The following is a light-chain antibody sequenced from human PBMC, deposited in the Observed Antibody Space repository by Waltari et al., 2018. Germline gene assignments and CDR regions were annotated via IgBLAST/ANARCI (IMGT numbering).Light chain of an antibody. Sequence: QSALTQPASVSGSPGQSITISCTGTSSDVGGYNYVSWYHQQPGKGPKLTFSDVSNRPSGVSNRFSGSKSGNTASLTISGLQADDEADYYCSSYTSSSTLVFGGGTKLTVL. CDR3: SSYTSSSTLV. CDR1: SSDVGGYNY. J-gene: IGLJ2*01. CDR2: DVS. V-gene: IGLV2-14*03.